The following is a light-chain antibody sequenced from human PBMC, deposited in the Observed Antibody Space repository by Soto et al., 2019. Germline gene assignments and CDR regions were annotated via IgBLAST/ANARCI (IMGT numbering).Light chain of an antibody. CDR3: GAWDNSLGAVV. CDR1: SSNIGNNY. V-gene: IGLV1-51*01. CDR2: DDD. Sequence: QSVLTQPPSVSAAPGQKVTISCSGSSSNIGNNYVAWYQQFPGTAPKLLIYDDDKRPPGIPDRFSGSKAATSATLGITGRQNGDEADYYCGAWDNSLGAVVFGGGTKVTVL. J-gene: IGLJ3*02.